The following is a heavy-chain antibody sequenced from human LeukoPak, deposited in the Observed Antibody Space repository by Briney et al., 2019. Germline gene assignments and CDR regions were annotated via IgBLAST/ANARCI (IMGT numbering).Heavy chain of an antibody. Sequence: GGSLRLSCAASGLTFSSYAMSWVRQAPGKGLEWVSAISVSGVNTYYADSVKGRFTSSRDNSKNTLYLQMNSLRAEDTAVYYCAKGWYSSSSRGGVFDYWGQGTLVTVSS. D-gene: IGHD6-6*01. CDR3: AKGWYSSSSRGGVFDY. CDR2: ISVSGVNT. V-gene: IGHV3-23*01. J-gene: IGHJ4*02. CDR1: GLTFSSYA.